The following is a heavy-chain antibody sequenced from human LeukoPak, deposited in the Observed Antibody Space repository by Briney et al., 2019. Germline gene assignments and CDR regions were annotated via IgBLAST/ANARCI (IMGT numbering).Heavy chain of an antibody. CDR3: AKERDTAMVTVDY. D-gene: IGHD5-18*01. CDR1: GFTFSSYG. J-gene: IGHJ4*02. CDR2: IRYDGSNK. V-gene: IGHV3-30*02. Sequence: GGSLRLSCAASGFTFSSYGMHWVRQAPGKGLEWVAFIRYDGSNKYYADSVKGRFTISRDNSKNTPYLQMNSLRAEDTAVYYCAKERDTAMVTVDYWGQGTLVTVSS.